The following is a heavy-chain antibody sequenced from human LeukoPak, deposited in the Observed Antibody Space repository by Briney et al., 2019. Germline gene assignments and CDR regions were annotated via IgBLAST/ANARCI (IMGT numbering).Heavy chain of an antibody. CDR2: IKPDGTEI. D-gene: IGHD4-17*01. V-gene: IGHV3-7*01. Sequence: GGSLRLSCAASGFTFSSYWMSWVRQAPGKGLDLVANIKPDGTEIYYMDSVEGRFTISRDNAKSSLNLQMNSLRAEDTAVYYCAISRVPYGLDIWGQGTMVTVSS. J-gene: IGHJ3*02. CDR3: AISRVPYGLDI. CDR1: GFTFSSYW.